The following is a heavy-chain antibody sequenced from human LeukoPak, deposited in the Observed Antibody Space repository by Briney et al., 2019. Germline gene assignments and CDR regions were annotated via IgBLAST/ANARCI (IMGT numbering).Heavy chain of an antibody. J-gene: IGHJ4*02. CDR3: ACIARTYYFDH. Sequence: GGSLRLSCVASGFTFNTYEMNWVRQAPGKGLEWVSHISDSGNTKYYADFVKGRFTISRDNAKNSLYLQLNSLRAEDTAVYYRACIARTYYFDHWGQGTLVTVSS. D-gene: IGHD1/OR15-1a*01. CDR1: GFTFNTYE. CDR2: ISDSGNTK. V-gene: IGHV3-48*03.